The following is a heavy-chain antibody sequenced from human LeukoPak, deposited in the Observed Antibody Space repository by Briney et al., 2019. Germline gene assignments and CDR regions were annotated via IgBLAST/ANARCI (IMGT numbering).Heavy chain of an antibody. Sequence: SETLSLTCTVSGGSISSNNYYWNWIRQPAGKGLEWIGRIYTSGSTSGSTNYNPSLKSRVTISVDTSKNQFSLKLSSVTAADTAVYYCAGWFGEFHPSRGFDPWGQGTLVTVSS. V-gene: IGHV4-61*02. CDR1: GGSISSNNYY. CDR3: AGWFGEFHPSRGFDP. D-gene: IGHD3-10*01. J-gene: IGHJ5*02. CDR2: IYTSGSTSGST.